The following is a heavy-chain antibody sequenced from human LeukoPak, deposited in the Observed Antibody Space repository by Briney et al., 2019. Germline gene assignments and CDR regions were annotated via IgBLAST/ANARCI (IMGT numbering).Heavy chain of an antibody. CDR2: INPNSDGT. J-gene: IGHJ5*02. CDR1: GYTFTGYY. V-gene: IGHV1-2*02. D-gene: IGHD2-15*01. CDR3: ATTPCSGGSCYSSWFVP. Sequence: ASVKVSCKASGYTFTGYYMRWVRHARGPGLEWRGWINPNSDGTNYAQKFQGRDTMTRDTSISTADMELSRLRSDDTAVYYCATTPCSGGSCYSSWFVPCGQGELVTVSS.